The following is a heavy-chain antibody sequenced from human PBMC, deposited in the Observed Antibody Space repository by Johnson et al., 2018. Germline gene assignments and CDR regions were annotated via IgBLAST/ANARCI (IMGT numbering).Heavy chain of an antibody. D-gene: IGHD3-10*01. V-gene: IGHV3-48*02. J-gene: IGHJ6*02. CDR2: INLKINMT. CDR1: GFSLSPYS. CDR3: ARECRGGPGSYCYYYGLDV. Sequence: EVQLLESGGGLAHXGGSXRLXCAASGFSLSPYSMTWVRQAPGKGLECISYINLKINMTYYADAVKGRFPISRENAKHSLYLQMNSLRNEDTGVYFCARECRGGPGSYCYYYGLDVWGQGTTVTVSS.